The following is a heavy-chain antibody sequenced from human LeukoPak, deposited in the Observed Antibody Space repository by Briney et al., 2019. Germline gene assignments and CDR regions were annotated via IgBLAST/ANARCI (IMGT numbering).Heavy chain of an antibody. CDR1: GGSISSYY. CDR2: IYYSGST. J-gene: IGHJ3*02. Sequence: KPSETLSLTCTVSGGSISSYYWSWIRQPPGKGLEWIGYIYYSGSTNYNPSLKSRVTISVDTSKNQFSLKLSSVTAADTAEYYCARAGIQLWFPLVAFDIWGQGTMVTVSS. D-gene: IGHD5-18*01. V-gene: IGHV4-59*01. CDR3: ARAGIQLWFPLVAFDI.